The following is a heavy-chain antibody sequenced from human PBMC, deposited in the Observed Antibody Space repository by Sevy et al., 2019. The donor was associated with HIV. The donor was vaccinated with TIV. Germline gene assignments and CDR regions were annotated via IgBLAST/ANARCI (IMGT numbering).Heavy chain of an antibody. J-gene: IGHJ4*02. V-gene: IGHV3-30*02. CDR3: AKDRHYDILTGYLSYFDS. Sequence: GGSLRLSCAASGFTFSIYGMHWVRQAPGKGLEWVAFIGDNGRSKYYAESVKGRTTISRDNSDKTLYLQMNSLRPEDTAVYFWAKDRHYDILTGYLSYFDSWGQGTLVTVSS. CDR2: IGDNGRSK. CDR1: GFTFSIYG. D-gene: IGHD3-9*01.